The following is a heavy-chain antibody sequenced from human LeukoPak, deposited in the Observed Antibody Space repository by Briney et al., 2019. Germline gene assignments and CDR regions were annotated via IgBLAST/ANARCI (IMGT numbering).Heavy chain of an antibody. J-gene: IGHJ4*02. CDR1: GFTVSSNY. V-gene: IGHV3-53*01. CDR2: IYSGGST. Sequence: GGSLRPSCAASGFTVSSNYMSWVRQAPGKGLEWVSVIYSGGSTYYADSVKGRFTISRDNSKNTLYLQMNSLRAEDTAVYYCARDGYGDSWFDYWGQGTLVTVSS. CDR3: ARDGYGDSWFDY. D-gene: IGHD4-17*01.